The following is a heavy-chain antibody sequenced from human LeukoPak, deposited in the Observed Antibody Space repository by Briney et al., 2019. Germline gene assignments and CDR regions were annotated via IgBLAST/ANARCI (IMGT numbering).Heavy chain of an antibody. CDR2: INPNSGGT. CDR3: ARPYDYKYFDY. V-gene: IGHV1-2*02. Sequence: WASVKVSCKASGNTFSGYYMHWVRQAPGQGLEWMGWINPNSGGTNYAQKFQGRVTLTRDMSTSTAYMELTRLTSDDTAVYYCARPYDYKYFDYWGQGTLVTVSS. D-gene: IGHD4-11*01. CDR1: GNTFSGYY. J-gene: IGHJ4*02.